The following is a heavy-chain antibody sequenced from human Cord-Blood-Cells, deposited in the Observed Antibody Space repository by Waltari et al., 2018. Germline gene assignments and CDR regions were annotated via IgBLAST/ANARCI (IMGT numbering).Heavy chain of an antibody. CDR2: IAYDGSNK. CDR3: AKAGVVVPAALDY. CDR1: GFTFSSYG. D-gene: IGHD2-2*01. Sequence: QVQLVESGGGVVQPGRSLRLSCAASGFTFSSYGMHWVRQAPGKGLEWVAVIAYDGSNKDYADSVKGRFTISRDNSKNTLYLQMNSLRAEDTAVYYCAKAGVVVPAALDYWGQGTLVTVSS. V-gene: IGHV3-30*18. J-gene: IGHJ4*02.